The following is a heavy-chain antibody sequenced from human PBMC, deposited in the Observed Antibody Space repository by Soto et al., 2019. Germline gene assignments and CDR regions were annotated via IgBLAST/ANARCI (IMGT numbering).Heavy chain of an antibody. CDR2: IYYSGSA. CDR1: GGSISSVSYY. Sequence: QLQLQESGPGLVKPSETLSLTCSVSGGSISSVSYYWGWIRQPPGKGLEWIGSIYYSGSAYYSPALKSRVTISVATSKNQLSLELRSVTSADTAVYYCARLHCNSPNCVPLDPWGQGTLVTVSS. D-gene: IGHD2-2*01. CDR3: ARLHCNSPNCVPLDP. V-gene: IGHV4-39*01. J-gene: IGHJ5*02.